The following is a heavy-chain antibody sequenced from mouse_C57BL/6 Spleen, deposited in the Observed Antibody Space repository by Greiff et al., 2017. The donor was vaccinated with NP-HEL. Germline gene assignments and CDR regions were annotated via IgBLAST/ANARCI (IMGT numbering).Heavy chain of an antibody. CDR2: IWTGGNT. CDR3: ASGNYGNYYAMDY. Sequence: VQRVESGPGLVAPSQSLSITCTVSGFSLTSYAISWVRQPPGKGLEWLGIIWTGGNTNYNSALKSRLSISKDNSKSQVFLKMNSLQTDDTARYYCASGNYGNYYAMDYWGQGTSVTVSS. D-gene: IGHD2-1*01. V-gene: IGHV2-9-1*01. J-gene: IGHJ4*01. CDR1: GFSLTSYA.